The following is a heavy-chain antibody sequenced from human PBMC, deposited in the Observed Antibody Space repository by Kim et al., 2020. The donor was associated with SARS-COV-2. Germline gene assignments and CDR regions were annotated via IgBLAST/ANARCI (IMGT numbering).Heavy chain of an antibody. CDR1: GGTFSSYA. CDR2: IIPIFGTA. Sequence: ASVKVSCKASGGTFSSYAISWVRQAPGQGLEWMGGIIPIFGTANYAQKFQGRVTITADESTSTAYMELSSLRSEDTAVYYCAETHYYDSSGRVSLDYWGQGTLVTVSS. D-gene: IGHD3-22*01. V-gene: IGHV1-69*13. J-gene: IGHJ4*02. CDR3: AETHYYDSSGRVSLDY.